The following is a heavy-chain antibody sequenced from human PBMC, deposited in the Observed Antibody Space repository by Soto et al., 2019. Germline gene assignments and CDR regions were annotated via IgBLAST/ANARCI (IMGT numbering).Heavy chain of an antibody. V-gene: IGHV3-21*01. Sequence: PGGSLRLSCAASGFTFSSYSMNWVRQAPGKGLEWVSSISSSSSYIYYADSVKGRFTISRDNAKNSLSLQMNSLRAEDTAVYYCAREPSSSWPYYFDYWGQGTLVTVSS. D-gene: IGHD6-13*01. CDR3: AREPSSSWPYYFDY. CDR2: ISSSSSYI. CDR1: GFTFSSYS. J-gene: IGHJ4*02.